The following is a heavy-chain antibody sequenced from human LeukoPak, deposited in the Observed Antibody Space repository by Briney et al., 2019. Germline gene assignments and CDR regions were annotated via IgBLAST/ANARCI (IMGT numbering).Heavy chain of an antibody. V-gene: IGHV1-69*05. J-gene: IGHJ2*01. CDR2: IIPIFGTA. D-gene: IGHD4-17*01. Sequence: SVKVSCKASGGTFSSYAISWVRQAPGQGLEWMGRIIPIFGTANYAQKFQGRVTITTDESTSTAYMELSSLRSEDTAVYYCARVGATATTDWYFDLWGRGTLVTVSS. CDR3: ARVGATATTDWYFDL. CDR1: GGTFSSYA.